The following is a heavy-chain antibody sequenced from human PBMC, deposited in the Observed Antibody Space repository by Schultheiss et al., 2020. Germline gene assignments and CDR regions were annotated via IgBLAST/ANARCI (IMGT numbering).Heavy chain of an antibody. D-gene: IGHD2-2*01. CDR3: ARDGCSSTSCYRYYYYGMDV. CDR2: IIPIFGTA. V-gene: IGHV1-69*13. J-gene: IGHJ6*02. Sequence: SVKVSCKASGGTFSSYAISWVRQAPGQGLEWMGGIIPIFGTANYAQKFQGRVTITADESTSTAYMELSSLRSEDTAVYYCARDGCSSTSCYRYYYYGMDVWGQGTTVTVSS. CDR1: GGTFSSYA.